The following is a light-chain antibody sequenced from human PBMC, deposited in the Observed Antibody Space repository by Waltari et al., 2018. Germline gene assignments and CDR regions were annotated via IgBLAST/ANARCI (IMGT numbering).Light chain of an antibody. CDR1: QSIDHW. J-gene: IGKJ1*01. CDR2: KTS. Sequence: DIQMTQSPSTLSASVGDRVSMTCRTSQSIDHWLAWYQQKPGKAPKLLTAKTSHLESGVPSRFSGSGSGTEVNLTITTLQPDDFATYYCQQYDNSWTFGQGTKVEIK. CDR3: QQYDNSWT. V-gene: IGKV1-5*03.